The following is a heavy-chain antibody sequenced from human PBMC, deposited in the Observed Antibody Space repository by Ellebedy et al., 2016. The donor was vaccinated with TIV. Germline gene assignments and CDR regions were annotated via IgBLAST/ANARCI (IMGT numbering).Heavy chain of an antibody. J-gene: IGHJ3*02. V-gene: IGHV3-9*01. CDR3: AKARKRWELLHAFDI. CDR2: ISWNSGSI. Sequence: PGGSLRLSCAASGFTFDDYAMHWVRQAPGKGLEWVSGISWNSGSIGYADSVKGRFTISRDNAKNSLYLQMNSLRAEDTALYYCAKARKRWELLHAFDIWGQGTMVTVSS. D-gene: IGHD1-26*01. CDR1: GFTFDDYA.